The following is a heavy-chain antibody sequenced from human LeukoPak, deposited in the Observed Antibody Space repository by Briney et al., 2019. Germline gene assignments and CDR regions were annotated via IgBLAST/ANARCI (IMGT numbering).Heavy chain of an antibody. CDR1: GFTFSSYS. V-gene: IGHV3-21*04. CDR3: AKDGDYYDSSGYLDYFDY. Sequence: GGSLRLSCAASGFTFSSYSMNWVRQTPGKGLEWVSSISSSSTYIYYADSVKGRFTISRDNSKNTLYLQMNSLRAEDTAVYYCAKDGDYYDSSGYLDYFDYWGQGTLVTVSS. CDR2: ISSSSTYI. J-gene: IGHJ4*02. D-gene: IGHD3-22*01.